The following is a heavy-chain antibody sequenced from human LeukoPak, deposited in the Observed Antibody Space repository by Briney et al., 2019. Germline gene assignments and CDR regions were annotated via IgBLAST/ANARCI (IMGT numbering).Heavy chain of an antibody. Sequence: GGSLRLSCVASGFTFSGSWMHWVRHAPGKGLVWVSRIVSDGTSTNYADSVKGRFTISRVNAKNTLYLQMNRLRAEDTAVYYCARAFNWNDLGNWGQGTLVTVSS. CDR1: GFTFSGSW. CDR2: IVSDGTST. CDR3: ARAFNWNDLGN. J-gene: IGHJ4*02. V-gene: IGHV3-74*01. D-gene: IGHD1-20*01.